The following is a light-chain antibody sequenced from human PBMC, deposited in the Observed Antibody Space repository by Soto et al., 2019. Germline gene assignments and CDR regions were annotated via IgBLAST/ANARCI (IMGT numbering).Light chain of an antibody. J-gene: IGLJ1*01. CDR1: SSDVGGYNY. Sequence: QSVLTQPPSASGSPGQSVTISCTGTSSDVGGYNYVSWYQQHPGKAPKLIISEVSKRPSGVPDSFSGSKSGNTASLTVSGLQAEDEADYYCTAHAGINNYVFGTGTKLTVL. V-gene: IGLV2-8*01. CDR2: EVS. CDR3: TAHAGINNYV.